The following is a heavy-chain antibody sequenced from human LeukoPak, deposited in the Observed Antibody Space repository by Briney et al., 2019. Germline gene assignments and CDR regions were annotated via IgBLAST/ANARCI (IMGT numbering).Heavy chain of an antibody. Sequence: GGSLRLSCAASGFTFNTYNMNWVRQAPGQGLEWVSSITSSSYIYYADSVKGRFTISRDNAKNSLYLQMNSLRAEDTAVYYCARDKWFGETDYWGQGTLVTVSS. CDR2: ITSSSYI. D-gene: IGHD3-10*01. CDR3: ARDKWFGETDY. CDR1: GFTFNTYN. J-gene: IGHJ4*02. V-gene: IGHV3-21*06.